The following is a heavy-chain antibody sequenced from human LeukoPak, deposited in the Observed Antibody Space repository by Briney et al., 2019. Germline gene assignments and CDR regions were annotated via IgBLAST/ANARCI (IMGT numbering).Heavy chain of an antibody. CDR1: GYTFTGYY. J-gene: IGHJ5*02. V-gene: IGHV1-2*02. D-gene: IGHD1-7*01. CDR2: INPNSGGT. Sequence: ASVKVSCKASGYTFTGYYMHWVRQAPGQGLEWMGWINPNSGGTNYAQKFQGRVTMTRDTSISTAYMELSRLRSDDTAVYYCASDRGYNWNYHWFDPWGQGTLVTVSS. CDR3: ASDRGYNWNYHWFDP.